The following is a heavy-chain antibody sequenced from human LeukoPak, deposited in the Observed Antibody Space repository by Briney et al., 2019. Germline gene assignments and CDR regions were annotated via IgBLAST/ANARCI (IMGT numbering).Heavy chain of an antibody. V-gene: IGHV3-23*01. D-gene: IGHD3-22*01. CDR1: GFTFSMSA. CDR3: AKDGLYYDGSEHVYYFDS. Sequence: GGSLRLSCAASGFTFSMSAMTWVRQGPGTGLEFVASTIYSGGATYYADSVKGRFTISRDNSKNTLYLQMNSLSAEDTALYYCAKDGLYYDGSEHVYYFDSWGQGTLVTVSS. CDR2: TIYSGGAT. J-gene: IGHJ4*02.